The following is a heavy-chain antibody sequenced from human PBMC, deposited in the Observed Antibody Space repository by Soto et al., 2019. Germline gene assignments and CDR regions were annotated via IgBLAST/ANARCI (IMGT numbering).Heavy chain of an antibody. CDR1: GYTFTSYP. CDR3: ASPATMPSAPFLLVY. Sequence: QVQLVQSGAEVKEPGASVKVSCKASGYTFTSYPMHWVRQAPGQRLEWMGWINGGNGNTKYSQKFQGRVTITRDTSASTAYMELSSLRSEDTALYYCASPATMPSAPFLLVYWGQGTLVTVSS. J-gene: IGHJ4*02. CDR2: INGGNGNT. V-gene: IGHV1-3*01. D-gene: IGHD2-2*01.